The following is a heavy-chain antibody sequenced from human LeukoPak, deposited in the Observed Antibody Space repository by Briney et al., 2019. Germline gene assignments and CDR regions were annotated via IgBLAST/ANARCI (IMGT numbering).Heavy chain of an antibody. CDR2: ISYDGSNK. J-gene: IGHJ4*02. V-gene: IGHV3-30*18. CDR1: GFTFSSYG. D-gene: IGHD5-18*01. CDR3: AKGVGGYTIGYYFDY. Sequence: SLRLSCAASGFTFSSYGMHWVRQAPGKGLEWVAVISYDGSNKYYADSVKGRFTISRDNSKNTLYLQMNSLRAEDTAVYFCAKGVGGYTIGYYFDYWGQGTPVTVSS.